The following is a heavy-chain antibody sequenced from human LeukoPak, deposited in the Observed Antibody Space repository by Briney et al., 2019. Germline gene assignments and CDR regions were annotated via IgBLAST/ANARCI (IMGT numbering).Heavy chain of an antibody. J-gene: IGHJ4*02. D-gene: IGHD3-22*01. CDR2: ISYDGNNK. V-gene: IGHV3-30-3*01. Sequence: GGSLRLSCAASGFTFAIYAMHWVRQALGKGLEWVAVISYDGNNKYYADSVKGRFTISRDNSKNTLYLQMNSLRAEDTAVCYCARDLVGGWDDSSGYYYGYFDYWGQGTLVTVSS. CDR1: GFTFAIYA. CDR3: ARDLVGGWDDSSGYYYGYFDY.